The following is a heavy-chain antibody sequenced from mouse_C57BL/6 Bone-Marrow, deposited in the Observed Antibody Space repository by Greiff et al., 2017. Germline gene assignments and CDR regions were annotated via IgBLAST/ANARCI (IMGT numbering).Heavy chain of an antibody. CDR2: IDPETGGT. D-gene: IGHD2-2*01. CDR1: GYTFTDYE. J-gene: IGHJ2*01. CDR3: TRFIYYGYDEDY. V-gene: IGHV1-15*01. Sequence: QVQLKESGAELVRPGASVTLSCKASGYTFTDYEMHWVKQTPVHGLEWIGAIDPETGGTAYNQKFKGKAILTADKSSSTAYMELRSLTSEDSAVYYCTRFIYYGYDEDYWGQGTTLTVSS.